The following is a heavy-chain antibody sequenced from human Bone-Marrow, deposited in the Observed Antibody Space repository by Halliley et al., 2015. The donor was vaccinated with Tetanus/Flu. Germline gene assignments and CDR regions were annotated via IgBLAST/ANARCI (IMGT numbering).Heavy chain of an antibody. J-gene: IGHJ4*02. CDR1: GYTFTRYG. CDR3: ARGSTVTRLFDY. CDR2: VSTYNVDT. V-gene: IGHV1-18*01. Sequence: QLVQSGGEVKKPGASVGVSCKASGYTFTRYGISWVRQAPGQGLEWMGWVSTYNVDTKYAQKFQDRVTMTTDTSTSTAYMDLRSLRSDDTAVYYCARGSTVTRLFDYWGQGTLVTVSS. D-gene: IGHD4-17*01.